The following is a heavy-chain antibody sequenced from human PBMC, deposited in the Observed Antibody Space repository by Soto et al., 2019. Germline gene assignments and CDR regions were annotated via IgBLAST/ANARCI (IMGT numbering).Heavy chain of an antibody. V-gene: IGHV1-69*13. Sequence: GASVKVSCKASGGTFSSYAISWVRQAPGQGLEWMGGIIPIFGTANYAQKFQGRVTITADESTSTAYMELSSLRSEDTAVYYCADHYYDSSGYQHAFDIWGQGTMVTV. J-gene: IGHJ3*02. CDR2: IIPIFGTA. CDR3: ADHYYDSSGYQHAFDI. D-gene: IGHD3-22*01. CDR1: GGTFSSYA.